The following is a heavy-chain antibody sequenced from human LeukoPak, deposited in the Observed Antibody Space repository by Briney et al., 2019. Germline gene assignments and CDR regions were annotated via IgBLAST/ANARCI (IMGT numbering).Heavy chain of an antibody. V-gene: IGHV3-64*01. D-gene: IGHD3-22*01. CDR1: GFTFSSYA. J-gene: IGHJ3*02. CDR3: ARDSSGYYITYAFDI. CDR2: ISSNGGST. Sequence: GGSLRLSCAASGFTFSSYAMHWVRQAPGKGLEYVSAISSNGGSTYYANSVKGRFTISRDNSKNTLYLQMGSLRAEDMAVYYCARDSSGYYITYAFDIWGQGTMVTVSS.